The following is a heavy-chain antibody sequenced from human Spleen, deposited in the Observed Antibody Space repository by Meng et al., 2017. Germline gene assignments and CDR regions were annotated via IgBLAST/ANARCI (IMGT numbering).Heavy chain of an antibody. J-gene: IGHJ4*02. D-gene: IGHD4-23*01. CDR3: ARRSAAYDFGGNGFDY. V-gene: IGHV2-5*01. CDR2: IYWNGDQ. CDR1: GFSLSTSGEG. Sequence: SGPTLVKPTQTLTLTCTSSGFSLSTSGEGVAWFRKPPGKALEWVALIYWNGDQRYSPSLKNRLTITKDTSKNQVVITMTNMDPIDTATYYCARRSAAYDFGGNGFDYWGQGTSVTVSS.